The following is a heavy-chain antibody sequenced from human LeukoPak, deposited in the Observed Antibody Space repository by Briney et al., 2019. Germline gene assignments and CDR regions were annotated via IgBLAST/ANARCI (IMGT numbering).Heavy chain of an antibody. J-gene: IGHJ4*02. D-gene: IGHD1-26*01. CDR2: IAPDGSTQ. CDR1: GFTFSLYS. V-gene: IGHV3-7*01. Sequence: PGGSLRLSCAASGFTFSLYSMTWIRQAPGKGLEWVANIAPDGSTQNYVDSLEGRFTITRDNPKNSLYLQMHSLRAEDAAVYYCARVIGGAIDHWGQGTLVTASS. CDR3: ARVIGGAIDH.